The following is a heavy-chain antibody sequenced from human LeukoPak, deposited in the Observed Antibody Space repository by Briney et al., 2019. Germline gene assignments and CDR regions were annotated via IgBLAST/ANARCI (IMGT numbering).Heavy chain of an antibody. V-gene: IGHV1-2*02. CDR2: IYPDSGGT. CDR1: EYTFTDYY. D-gene: IGHD3-10*01. Sequence: ASLKVSCKASEYTFTDYYMHWVRQAPGHGLEWMGWIYPDSGGTNYAQKFQGRVTMTRDTSISTAYMGLSRLTSDDTAVYYCASGRSDYYLDSWGQGTLVTVSS. J-gene: IGHJ4*02. CDR3: ASGRSDYYLDS.